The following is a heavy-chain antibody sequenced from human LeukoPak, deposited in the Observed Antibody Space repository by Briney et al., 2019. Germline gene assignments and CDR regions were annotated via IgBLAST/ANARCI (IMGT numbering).Heavy chain of an antibody. J-gene: IGHJ3*02. CDR2: ISSSSSTI. CDR1: GFTFSSYS. CDR3: ARDGYSSGWGEELDAFDI. V-gene: IGHV3-48*04. Sequence: GGSLRLSCAASGFTFSSYSMDWVRQAPGKGLEWVSYISSSSSTIYYADSVKGRFTISRDNAKNSLYLQMNSLRAEDTAVYYCARDGYSSGWGEELDAFDIWGQGTMVTVSS. D-gene: IGHD6-19*01.